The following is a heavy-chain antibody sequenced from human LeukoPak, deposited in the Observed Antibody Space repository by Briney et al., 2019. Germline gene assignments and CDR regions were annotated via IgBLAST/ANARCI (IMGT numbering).Heavy chain of an antibody. CDR2: ISSSGSTI. V-gene: IGHV3-48*04. D-gene: IGHD5-24*01. J-gene: IGHJ5*02. CDR3: ARGDRRWLQSGGNWFDP. CDR1: GFTFSSYA. Sequence: GGSLRLSCAASGFTFSSYAMHWVRQAPGKGLEWVSYISSSGSTIYYADSVKGRFTISRDNAKNSLYLQMNSLRAEDTAVYYCARGDRRWLQSGGNWFDPWGQGTLVTVSS.